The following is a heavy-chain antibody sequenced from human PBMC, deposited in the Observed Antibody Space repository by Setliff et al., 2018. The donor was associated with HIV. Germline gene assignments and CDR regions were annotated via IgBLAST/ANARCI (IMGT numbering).Heavy chain of an antibody. CDR3: ARSIYEWGAFDI. V-gene: IGHV1-46*02. CDR1: GNTFNSYY. Sequence: ASVKVSCKASGNTFNSYYMYWVRQAPGQGLEWMGIINPSGGHTDYAAQKFQGRITMTSDTSTSTVYMELSSLRSEDSAVYYCARSIYEWGAFDIWGQGTMVTVSS. D-gene: IGHD2-8*01. J-gene: IGHJ3*02. CDR2: INPSGGHT.